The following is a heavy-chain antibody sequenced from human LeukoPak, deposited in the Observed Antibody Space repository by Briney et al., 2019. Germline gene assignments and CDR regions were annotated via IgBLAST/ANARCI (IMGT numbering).Heavy chain of an antibody. V-gene: IGHV3-21*01. CDR1: GLTFSSYS. D-gene: IGHD3-22*01. CDR2: ISSSSSYI. CDR3: ASGDYYDSSGRRAFDY. Sequence: GGSLRLSCAASGLTFSSYSVNWVRQAPGKGLEWVSSISSSSSYIYYADSVKGRFTISRDNAKNSLYLQMNSLRAEDTAVYYCASGDYYDSSGRRAFDYWGQGTLVTVSS. J-gene: IGHJ4*02.